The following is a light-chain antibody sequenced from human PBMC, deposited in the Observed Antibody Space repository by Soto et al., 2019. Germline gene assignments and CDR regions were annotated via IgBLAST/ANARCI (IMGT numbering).Light chain of an antibody. CDR3: QQYGYEPLT. Sequence: EIVLTQSPGTLSLSPGQRATLSCRASQNIRSNYVAWYQQKPGQAPRLLIFGSSTTATGIPDRFSASGSGTDFSLTISRLEPEDFAVYHCQQYGYEPLTFGGGTTVEI. CDR2: GSS. CDR1: QNIRSNY. V-gene: IGKV3-20*01. J-gene: IGKJ4*01.